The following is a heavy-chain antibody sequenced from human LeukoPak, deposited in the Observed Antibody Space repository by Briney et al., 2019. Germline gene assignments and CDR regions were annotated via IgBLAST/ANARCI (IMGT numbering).Heavy chain of an antibody. J-gene: IGHJ4*02. CDR2: IKQDGSEK. CDR3: ARERSTVTTIHHYFDY. Sequence: AGGSLRLSCAASGFTFSSYWLSWVRQAPGKGLEWVANIKQDGSEKYYVDSVKGRFTISRDNAKDSLYLQMNSLRAEDTAVYYCARERSTVTTIHHYFDYWGQGTLVTVSS. V-gene: IGHV3-7*01. CDR1: GFTFSSYW. D-gene: IGHD4-17*01.